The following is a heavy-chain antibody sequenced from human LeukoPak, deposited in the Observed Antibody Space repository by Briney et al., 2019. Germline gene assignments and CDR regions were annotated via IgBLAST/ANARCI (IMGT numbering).Heavy chain of an antibody. CDR3: ARDTVLPYNWGWYTSGYYFDY. V-gene: IGHV3-21*01. Sequence: PGGSLRLSCAASGFTFSSYSMNWVRQAPGKGLEWVSSISSSSSYIYYADSVKGRFTISRDNAKNSLYLQMNSLRAEDTAVYYCARDTVLPYNWGWYTSGYYFDYWGQGTLVTVSS. CDR2: ISSSSSYI. J-gene: IGHJ4*02. D-gene: IGHD7-27*01. CDR1: GFTFSSYS.